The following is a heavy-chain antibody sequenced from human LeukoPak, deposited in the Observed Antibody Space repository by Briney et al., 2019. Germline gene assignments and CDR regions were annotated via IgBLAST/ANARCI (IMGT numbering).Heavy chain of an antibody. CDR2: LYHPDST. D-gene: IGHD2-2*01. Sequence: SETLSLTCGVSGYPINNAYYWVWIRQPPGKGLEWIGSLYHPDSTYYNPSLKSRVTMSVDTSRNQFSLRLSFVTAADTAVYYCAGQYDSYFYYYLDLWGTGTTVTVSS. CDR3: AGQYDSYFYYYLDL. CDR1: GYPINNAYY. J-gene: IGHJ6*03. V-gene: IGHV4-38-2*01.